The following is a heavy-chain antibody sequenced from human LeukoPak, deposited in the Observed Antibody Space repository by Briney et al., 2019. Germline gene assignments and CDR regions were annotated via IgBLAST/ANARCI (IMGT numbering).Heavy chain of an antibody. CDR3: ARNSSSGFFDY. D-gene: IGHD6-6*01. J-gene: IGHJ4*02. CDR2: MYNSVSI. Sequence: PSETLSLTCVVSGYSLRNGDYWGWIRQSPGKGLEWIASMYNSVSIHYNPSLKSRVTILVDTSKNEFSLKMRSVTAADTAVYYCARNSSSGFFDYWGQGTLATVSS. CDR1: GYSLRNGDY. V-gene: IGHV4-38-2*01.